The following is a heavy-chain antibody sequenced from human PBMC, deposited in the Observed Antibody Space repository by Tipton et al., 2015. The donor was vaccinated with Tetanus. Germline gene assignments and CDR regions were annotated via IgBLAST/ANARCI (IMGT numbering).Heavy chain of an antibody. D-gene: IGHD1-26*01. CDR2: LYNSGST. CDR3: ARDQARGARGWNYFDY. CDR1: GGSISSGGYY. J-gene: IGHJ4*02. V-gene: IGHV4-31*03. Sequence: TLSLTCTVSGGSISSGGYYWSWIRQHPGKGLEWIGDLYNSGSTYYNPSLKSRVTISVDTSQNQFSLKLNSVTAADTAVYYCARDQARGARGWNYFDYWGQGSLVTVSS.